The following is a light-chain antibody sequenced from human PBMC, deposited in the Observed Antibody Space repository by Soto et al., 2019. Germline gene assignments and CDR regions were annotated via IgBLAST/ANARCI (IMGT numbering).Light chain of an antibody. J-gene: IGKJ4*01. CDR2: DAS. CDR1: QSVSSS. Sequence: EIVMTQSPATLSVSPGDRATLSCRASQSVSSSLAWYQQIPGQAPRLLIYDASTRATGIPARFGGSGSGTEFTLTISSLQSEDFAVYYCQQYNNWPPLTFGGVNKVELK. V-gene: IGKV3-15*01. CDR3: QQYNNWPPLT.